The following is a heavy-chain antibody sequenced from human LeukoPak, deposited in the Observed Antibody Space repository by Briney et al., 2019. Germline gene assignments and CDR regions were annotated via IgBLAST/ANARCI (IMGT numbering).Heavy chain of an antibody. Sequence: NPSETLSLTCTVSGGSISSYYRSWIRQPPRKGLEWIWRIYTRGSTNYNPSLKSRVTMSVDTSKNQFSLKLSSVTAADTAVYYCARWGYCSGGSCYRDLDAFDIWGQGTMVTASS. CDR1: GGSISSYY. CDR2: IYTRGST. D-gene: IGHD2-15*01. V-gene: IGHV4-4*07. CDR3: ARWGYCSGGSCYRDLDAFDI. J-gene: IGHJ3*02.